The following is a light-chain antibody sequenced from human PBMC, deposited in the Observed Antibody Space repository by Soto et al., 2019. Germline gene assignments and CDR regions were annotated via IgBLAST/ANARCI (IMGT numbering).Light chain of an antibody. CDR1: SGSVSTTYH. V-gene: IGLV8-61*01. J-gene: IGLJ3*02. Sequence: QAVVTQEPSFSVAPGRTVTFTCGLSSGSVSTTYHPSWYQQTPGQAPRTLIYNTDIRSSGVPDRFSGSILGNTAALTITGDQADDESYYYCALYMGSGIWVFGGGTKLTVL. CDR2: NTD. CDR3: ALYMGSGIWV.